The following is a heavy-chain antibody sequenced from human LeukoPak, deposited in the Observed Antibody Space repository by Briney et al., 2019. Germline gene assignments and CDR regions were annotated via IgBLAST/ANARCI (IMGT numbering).Heavy chain of an antibody. V-gene: IGHV3-15*07. Sequence: SCKASGYTFTSYAMNWVRQAPGKGLEWVGRIKRKTDGETTDYAAPVKGRFTISRDDSKNTLYLRMNSLKTEDTAVFYCNAYDSSGARGGAGFDYWGQGTLVTVSS. D-gene: IGHD3-22*01. CDR2: IKRKTDGETT. CDR1: GYTFTSYA. CDR3: NAYDSSGARGGAGFDY. J-gene: IGHJ4*02.